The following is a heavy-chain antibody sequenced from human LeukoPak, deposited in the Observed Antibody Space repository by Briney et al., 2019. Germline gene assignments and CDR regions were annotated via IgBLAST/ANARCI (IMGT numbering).Heavy chain of an antibody. V-gene: IGHV4-39*07. Sequence: SETLSLTCTVSGGSISSSSYSWGWIRQTPGKGLEWIGTIYYRVVTYSNPSLKSRVTISVDTSKNQFSLKLTSVTAADTAVYYCARGLRYYDSRDRFDYWGQGTLVTVSS. D-gene: IGHD3-22*01. CDR2: IYYRVVT. J-gene: IGHJ4*02. CDR3: ARGLRYYDSRDRFDY. CDR1: GGSISSSSYS.